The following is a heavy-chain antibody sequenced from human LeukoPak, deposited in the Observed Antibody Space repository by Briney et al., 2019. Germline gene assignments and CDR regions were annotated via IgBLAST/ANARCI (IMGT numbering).Heavy chain of an antibody. J-gene: IGHJ4*02. Sequence: GGSLRLSCAASGFTLTSHWMSWVRQAPGKGLEWVANIKQDGSEKFYVDSVKGRFTISRDNAKKSRYLHMNSLRAEDTAVYYCVRPVYFAADYWGQGTLVTVSS. D-gene: IGHD5/OR15-5a*01. V-gene: IGHV3-7*01. CDR3: VRPVYFAADY. CDR1: GFTLTSHW. CDR2: IKQDGSEK.